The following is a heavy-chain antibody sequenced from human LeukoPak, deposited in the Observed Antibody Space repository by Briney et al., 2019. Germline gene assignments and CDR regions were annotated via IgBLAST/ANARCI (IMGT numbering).Heavy chain of an antibody. D-gene: IGHD3-9*01. J-gene: IGHJ4*02. CDR2: ISNSGSST. V-gene: IGHV3-23*01. CDR3: TSGSTGYYIFDY. Sequence: GGSLRLSCAASGFTLSSYAMSWVRQAPGKGLEWVSAISNSGSSTYYADSVKGRFTISRDNSKNTPYLQMNSLRAEDTAVYYCTSGSTGYYIFDYWGQGTLVTVSS. CDR1: GFTLSSYA.